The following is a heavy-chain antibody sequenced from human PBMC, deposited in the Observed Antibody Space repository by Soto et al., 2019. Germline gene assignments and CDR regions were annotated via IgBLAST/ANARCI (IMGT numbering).Heavy chain of an antibody. Sequence: GGSLRLSCAASGSAFNTYSMDWVRQAPGKGLEWVSSISGSGDRTYYADSVKGRFTISRDNSENTLYLEMNSLRAEDTAVYYCANSDRGGSGNSNFWGQGTLVTVSS. CDR1: GSAFNTYS. V-gene: IGHV3-23*01. J-gene: IGHJ4*02. CDR2: ISGSGDRT. D-gene: IGHD3-10*01. CDR3: ANSDRGGSGNSNF.